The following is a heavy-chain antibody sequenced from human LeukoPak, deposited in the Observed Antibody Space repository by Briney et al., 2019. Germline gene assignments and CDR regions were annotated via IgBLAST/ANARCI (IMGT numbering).Heavy chain of an antibody. V-gene: IGHV3-7*03. CDR1: GFSLSNYA. CDR3: ARDFGLRCSGGTCYSVYYYGMDV. J-gene: IGHJ6*04. Sequence: GGSLRLSCSASGFSLSNYAMYWVRQAPGKGLEWVANIKQGGSEKYYVDSVRGRFTISRDNAKNSLYLQMNSLRAEDTAVYYCARDFGLRCSGGTCYSVYYYGMDVWGKGTTVTVSS. CDR2: IKQGGSEK. D-gene: IGHD2-15*01.